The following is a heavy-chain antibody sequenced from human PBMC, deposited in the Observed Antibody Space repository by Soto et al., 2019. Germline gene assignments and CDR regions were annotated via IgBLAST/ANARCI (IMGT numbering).Heavy chain of an antibody. Sequence: EVQLVESGGGLVQPGGSLRLSCAASGFTFSSDWMSWVRQAPGKGLEWVANIKQDGSEKYYVDSVKGRFTISRDNAKNSLYLQMNSVRAEDTAVYYCARAPLYSSSWAYYYYYYMDVLGKGTTVTVSS. V-gene: IGHV3-7*01. CDR1: GFTFSSDW. D-gene: IGHD6-13*01. CDR2: IKQDGSEK. CDR3: ARAPLYSSSWAYYYYYYMDV. J-gene: IGHJ6*03.